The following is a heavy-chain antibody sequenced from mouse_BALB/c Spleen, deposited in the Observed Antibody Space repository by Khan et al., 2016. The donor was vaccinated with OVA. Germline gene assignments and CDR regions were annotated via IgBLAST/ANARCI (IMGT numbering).Heavy chain of an antibody. J-gene: IGHJ2*01. CDR2: IRLKSDDYVT. CDR3: WILL. V-gene: IGHV6-6*02. CDR1: GFTFSNYW. Sequence: EVQGVESGGGLVQPGGSMKLSCVASGFTFSNYWMNWVRQSPEKGLEWVAEIRLKSDDYVTHYAVSVKGRFTISRDDSNSSVYLQMNNLRDEDAGIYYGWILLWGQGTTLTVSS.